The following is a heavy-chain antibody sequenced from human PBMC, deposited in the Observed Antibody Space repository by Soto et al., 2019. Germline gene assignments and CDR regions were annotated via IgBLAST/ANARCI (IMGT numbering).Heavy chain of an antibody. CDR1: GFTFSSYA. CDR3: AKASYCSGGSCYPGCDY. D-gene: IGHD2-15*01. CDR2: ISGSGGST. Sequence: EVQLLESGGGLVQPGGSLRLSCAASGFTFSSYAMSWVRQAPGKGLEGVSAISGSGGSTYYADSVKGRFTISRDNSKNTLYLQMNSLRAEDTAVYYCAKASYCSGGSCYPGCDYWGQGTLVTVSS. V-gene: IGHV3-23*01. J-gene: IGHJ4*02.